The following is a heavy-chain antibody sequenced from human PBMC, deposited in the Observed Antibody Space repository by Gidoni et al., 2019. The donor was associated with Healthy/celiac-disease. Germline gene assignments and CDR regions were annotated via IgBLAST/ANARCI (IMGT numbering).Heavy chain of an antibody. J-gene: IGHJ4*02. CDR3: ASAGAVLRFLEFNYYFDY. Sequence: QVQLVESGGGLVKPGGSLTLSCAASGFTFSDYYMSWIRQAPGKGLEWVSYISSSGSTIYYSDSVKGRFTISRDNAKNSLYLQMNSLRAEDTAVYYCASAGAVLRFLEFNYYFDYWGQGTLVTVSS. CDR1: GFTFSDYY. D-gene: IGHD3-3*01. CDR2: ISSSGSTI. V-gene: IGHV3-11*01.